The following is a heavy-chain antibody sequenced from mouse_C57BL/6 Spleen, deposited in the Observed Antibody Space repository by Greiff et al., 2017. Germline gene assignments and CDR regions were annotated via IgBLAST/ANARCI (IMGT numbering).Heavy chain of an antibody. CDR3: ARHYGSSYDYAMDY. CDR1: GYTFTSYW. D-gene: IGHD1-1*01. J-gene: IGHJ4*01. V-gene: IGHV1-55*01. CDR2: IYPGSGST. Sequence: QVQLQQPGAELVKPGASVKMSCKASGYTFTSYWITWVKQRPGQGLEWIGDIYPGSGSTNYNEKFKSKATLTVDTSSSTAYMQLSSLTSEYSAVYYCARHYGSSYDYAMDYWGQGTSVTVSS.